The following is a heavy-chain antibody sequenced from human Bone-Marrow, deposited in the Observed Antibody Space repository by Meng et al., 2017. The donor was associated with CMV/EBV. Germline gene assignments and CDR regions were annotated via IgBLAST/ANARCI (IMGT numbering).Heavy chain of an antibody. J-gene: IGHJ4*02. D-gene: IGHD3-3*01. CDR1: YTFNSYY. Sequence: YTFNSYYMHWVRQAPGQGLEWMGIINPSGGSTSYAQKFQGRVTMTRDTSTSTVYMELSSLRSEDTAVYYCARESGDTIFGVVIPGDYWGQGTLVTVSS. V-gene: IGHV1-46*02. CDR2: INPSGGST. CDR3: ARESGDTIFGVVIPGDY.